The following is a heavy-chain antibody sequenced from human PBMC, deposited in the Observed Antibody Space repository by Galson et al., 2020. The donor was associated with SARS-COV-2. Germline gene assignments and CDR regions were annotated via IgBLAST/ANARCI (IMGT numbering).Heavy chain of an antibody. CDR1: GFTFSCCS. J-gene: IGHJ6*02. CDR3: AKHNGCTSGVCPYQYGMDV. V-gene: IGHV3-21*03. D-gene: IGHD5-12*01. CDR2: IDTSSRYI. Sequence: GESLKISCSASGFTFSCCSMTWVRQIPGKGLEWVAAIDTSSRYIHYADSGKGRFTISRDNANKSLYLQMNGLRGEDTAVYHCAKHNGCTSGVCPYQYGMDVWGQGTTVTVSS.